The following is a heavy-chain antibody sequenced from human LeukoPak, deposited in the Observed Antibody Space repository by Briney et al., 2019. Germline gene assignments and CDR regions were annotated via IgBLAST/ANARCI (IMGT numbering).Heavy chain of an antibody. CDR1: GGSISSGDYY. D-gene: IGHD3-10*01. V-gene: IGHV4-30-4*01. J-gene: IGHJ6*04. CDR2: IYYSRST. Sequence: SQTLSLTCTVSGGSISSGDYYWSWIRQPPGKGLEWIGYIYYSRSTYYNPSLKSRVTISVDTSKNQFSLKLSSVTAADTAVYYCARDRPGDSYGMDVWGKGTTVTVSS. CDR3: ARDRPGDSYGMDV.